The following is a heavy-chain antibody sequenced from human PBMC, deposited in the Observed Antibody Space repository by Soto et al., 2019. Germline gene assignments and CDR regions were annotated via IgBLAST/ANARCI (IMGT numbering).Heavy chain of an antibody. CDR3: AKRTVGWYFDL. CDR2: ISGSGGST. D-gene: IGHD4-17*01. CDR1: GFTFSSYA. J-gene: IGHJ2*01. V-gene: IGHV3-23*01. Sequence: EVQLLESGRGLVQPGGSLRLSCAASGFTFSSYAMNWVRQAPGKGLEWVSVISGSGGSTYYADSVKGWFTISRDNSKKTLYLQMNSLRAEDTAVYYCAKRTVGWYFDLWGRGTLVTVSS.